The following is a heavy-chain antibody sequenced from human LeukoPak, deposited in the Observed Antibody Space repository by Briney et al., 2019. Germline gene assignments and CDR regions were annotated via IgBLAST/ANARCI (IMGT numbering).Heavy chain of an antibody. CDR3: AREVSGAHPY. V-gene: IGHV3-15*01. CDR2: IKSKTNGWTT. Sequence: PGGSLRLSCAASGFTFSDAWMTWLRQAPGKELEWVGLIKSKTNGWTTHYAAPVKGRFTLSRDDWKSTLFLQMNSLKTEDTAVYYCAREVSGAHPYWGQGTLVTVSS. CDR1: GFTFSDAW. J-gene: IGHJ4*02. D-gene: IGHD1-26*01.